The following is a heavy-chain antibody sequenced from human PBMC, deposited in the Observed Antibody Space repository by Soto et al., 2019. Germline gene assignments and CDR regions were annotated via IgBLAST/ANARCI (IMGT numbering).Heavy chain of an antibody. CDR3: ARGGGYDSFDY. CDR2: ISHLEST. J-gene: IGHJ4*02. D-gene: IGHD5-12*01. CDR1: GASISYGGFS. Sequence: QLQLQESGSGLVKTSETLSLTCTVSGASISYGGFSWSWIRPSPGKALEWIGYISHLESTYFHPSFKSRLTMSIDRTRNQFSLKLSSVTAADMAVYYCARGGGYDSFDYWGQGVLVTVSS. V-gene: IGHV4-30-2*06.